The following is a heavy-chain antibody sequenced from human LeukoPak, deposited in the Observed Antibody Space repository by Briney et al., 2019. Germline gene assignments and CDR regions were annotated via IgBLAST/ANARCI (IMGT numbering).Heavy chain of an antibody. CDR3: ARGVVPAAYSETHRVDY. J-gene: IGHJ4*02. CDR1: GFTFSSYG. D-gene: IGHD2-2*01. Sequence: PGGSLRLSCAASGFTFSSYGMHWVRQAPGKGLEWVAVIWYDGSNKYYADSVKGRFTISRDNSKNTLYLQMNSLRAEDTAVYYCARGVVPAAYSETHRVDYWGQGTLVTVSS. CDR2: IWYDGSNK. V-gene: IGHV3-33*01.